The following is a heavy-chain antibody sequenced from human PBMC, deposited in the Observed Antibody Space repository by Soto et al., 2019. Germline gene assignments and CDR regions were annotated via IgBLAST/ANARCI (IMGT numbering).Heavy chain of an antibody. Sequence: EVQLVESGGGLVQPGRSLRLSCAASGFTFDDYAMHWVRQAPGKGLEWVSGISWNSGSIGYADSVKGRFTISRDNAXXSLYLQMNSLRAEDTALYYCAKGSARWLQNDAFDIWGQGTMVTVSS. CDR1: GFTFDDYA. V-gene: IGHV3-9*01. CDR2: ISWNSGSI. D-gene: IGHD5-12*01. J-gene: IGHJ3*02. CDR3: AKGSARWLQNDAFDI.